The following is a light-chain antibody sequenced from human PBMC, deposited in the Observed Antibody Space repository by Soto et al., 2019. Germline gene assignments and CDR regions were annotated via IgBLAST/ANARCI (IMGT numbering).Light chain of an antibody. CDR1: SSNIGAGYD. J-gene: IGLJ2*01. Sequence: QSVLTQPPSVSGAPGQRVTISCTGSSSNIGAGYDVHWYQQLPGTAPKLLIYGNSNRPSGVPDRFSGSKSGTSASLAITGLQAEDEADYYCQSYDSSLSGSHVVFGGGTNLTVL. V-gene: IGLV1-40*01. CDR3: QSYDSSLSGSHVV. CDR2: GNS.